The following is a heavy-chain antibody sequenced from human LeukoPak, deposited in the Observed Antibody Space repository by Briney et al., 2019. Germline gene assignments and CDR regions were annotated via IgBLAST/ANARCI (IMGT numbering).Heavy chain of an antibody. V-gene: IGHV1-2*02. Sequence: ASVKVSCKASGYTFTGYYMHWVRQAPGQGLEWMGWINPNSGGTNYAQKFQGRVTITRDTSISTAYMELSRLRSDDTAVYYCARSGSGSYYHNWFDPWGQGTLVTVSS. D-gene: IGHD3-10*01. J-gene: IGHJ5*02. CDR1: GYTFTGYY. CDR3: ARSGSGSYYHNWFDP. CDR2: INPNSGGT.